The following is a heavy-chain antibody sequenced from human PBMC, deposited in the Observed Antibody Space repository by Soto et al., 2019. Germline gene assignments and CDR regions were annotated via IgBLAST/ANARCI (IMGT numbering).Heavy chain of an antibody. V-gene: IGHV4-39*01. D-gene: IGHD6-19*01. J-gene: IGHJ4*02. CDR2: VYYSGSA. CDR3: VRHAPYRSGWANRNDY. CDR1: GASISSSTFY. Sequence: QLQLQESGPGLVKPSETLSLTCTVSGASISSSTFYWGWIRQPPGKGLEWIGTVYYSGSAYYNPSPKSRLTISVDTSKNQFSLTLSSVTAADTALYYCVRHAPYRSGWANRNDYWGQGTLVTVSS.